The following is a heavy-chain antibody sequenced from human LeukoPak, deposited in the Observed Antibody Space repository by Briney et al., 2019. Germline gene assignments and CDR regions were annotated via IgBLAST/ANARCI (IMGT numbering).Heavy chain of an antibody. V-gene: IGHV6-1*01. CDR2: TYYRSKWYS. D-gene: IGHD6-19*01. CDR1: GDSVSTKSGA. CDR3: ARLHSGGLTDFDY. Sequence: SQTLSLTCAISGDSVSTKSGAWHWIRQSPSRGLEWLGRTYYRSKWYSYYAVSVKSRITINPDTSKNQFSLQLNSVTPEDTAVYYCARLHSGGLTDFDYWGQGTLVTVSS. J-gene: IGHJ4*02.